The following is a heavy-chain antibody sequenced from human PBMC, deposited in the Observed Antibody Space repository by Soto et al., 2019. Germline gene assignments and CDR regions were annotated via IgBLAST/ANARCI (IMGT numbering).Heavy chain of an antibody. CDR1: GFTFSSYG. J-gene: IGHJ5*02. Sequence: LRLSCAASGFTFSSYGMHWVRQAPGKGLEWVAVISYDGSNKYYADSVKGRFTTSRDNSKNTLYLQMNSLRAEDTAVYYCANDFDPWGQGTLVTVSS. V-gene: IGHV3-30*18. CDR2: ISYDGSNK. CDR3: ANDFDP.